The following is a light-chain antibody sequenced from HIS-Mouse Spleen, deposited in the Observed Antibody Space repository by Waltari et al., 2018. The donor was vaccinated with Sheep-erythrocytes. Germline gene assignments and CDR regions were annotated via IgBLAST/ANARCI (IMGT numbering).Light chain of an antibody. V-gene: IGLV2-11*01. J-gene: IGLJ1*01. CDR3: CSYAGSYNHV. CDR1: SSDVGGYKY. CDR2: DVS. Sequence: QSALTHHRSVSGSPGQSVTISCTGTSSDVGGYKYVTWYQQHPGKAPKLMIYDVSKRPSGVPDRFSGSKSGNTASLTISGLQSEDEADYYCCSYAGSYNHVFATGTKVTVL.